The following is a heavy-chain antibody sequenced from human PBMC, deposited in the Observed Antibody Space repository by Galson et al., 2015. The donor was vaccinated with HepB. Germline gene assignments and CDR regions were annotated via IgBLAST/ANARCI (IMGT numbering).Heavy chain of an antibody. Sequence: SVKVSCKASGYRFTTYGISWVRQAPGRGLEWMGWISVRTGDTNLAQNLEDRVTMTIDTSTNTVYMELRSLRSDDTAINYCAREGVYGDYVGFAQFFGVDVWGQGTSVIVSS. J-gene: IGHJ6*02. CDR3: AREGVYGDYVGFAQFFGVDV. CDR1: GYRFTTYG. CDR2: ISVRTGDT. D-gene: IGHD4-17*01. V-gene: IGHV1-18*04.